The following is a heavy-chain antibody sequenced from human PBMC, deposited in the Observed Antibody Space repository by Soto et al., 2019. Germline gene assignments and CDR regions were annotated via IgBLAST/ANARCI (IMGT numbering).Heavy chain of an antibody. D-gene: IGHD2-2*02. CDR2: INAGNGNT. Sequence: ASVKVSCKASGYTFTSYAMHWVRQAPGQRLEWTGWINAGNGNTKYSQKFQGRVTITRDTSASTAYMELSSLRSEDTAVYYCARDTLGYCSSTSCYTEFDYWGQGTLVTVSS. V-gene: IGHV1-3*01. CDR3: ARDTLGYCSSTSCYTEFDY. CDR1: GYTFTSYA. J-gene: IGHJ4*02.